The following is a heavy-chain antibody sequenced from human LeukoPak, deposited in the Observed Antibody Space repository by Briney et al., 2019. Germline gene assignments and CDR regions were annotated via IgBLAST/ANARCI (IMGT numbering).Heavy chain of an antibody. CDR1: GGTFSSYA. J-gene: IGHJ3*02. CDR2: IIPIFGTA. CDR3: ARTFRGIGAFDI. D-gene: IGHD3-16*01. V-gene: IGHV1-69*13. Sequence: ASVKVSCKASGGTFSSYAISWVRQAPGQGLEWMGGIIPIFGTANYAQKFQGRVTITADESTSTAYMELSSLRSEDTAVYYCARTFRGIGAFDIWGQGTMVTVSS.